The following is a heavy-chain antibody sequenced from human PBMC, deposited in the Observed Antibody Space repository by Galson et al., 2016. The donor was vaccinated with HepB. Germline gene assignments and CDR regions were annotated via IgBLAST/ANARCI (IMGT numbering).Heavy chain of an antibody. CDR2: IFPADSDI. CDR1: GYNFTSHW. D-gene: IGHD1-1*01. V-gene: IGHV5-51*01. CDR3: VRRAGTTWGLDN. J-gene: IGHJ4*02. Sequence: QSGAEVKKPGESLQISCKGSGYNFTSHWVGWVRRRPEKGLEWMGIIFPADSDIRISPSLQGQVTISADRSITTAYLQWNSLTSPDTGMYYCVRRAGTTWGLDNWGQGTLVTVAS.